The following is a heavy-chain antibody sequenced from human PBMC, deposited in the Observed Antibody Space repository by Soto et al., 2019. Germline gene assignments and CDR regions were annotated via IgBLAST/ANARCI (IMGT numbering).Heavy chain of an antibody. CDR1: GFTFSSYG. CDR3: AKDRGIRDAFDI. V-gene: IGHV3-30*18. Sequence: QVQLVESGGGVVQPGRSLRLSCAASGFTFSSYGMHWVRQAPGKGLEWVAVISYDGSNKYYADSVKGRFTISRDNSKNTLYLQMNSLRAEDTAVYYCAKDRGIRDAFDIWGQGTMVTVSS. D-gene: IGHD3-16*01. J-gene: IGHJ3*02. CDR2: ISYDGSNK.